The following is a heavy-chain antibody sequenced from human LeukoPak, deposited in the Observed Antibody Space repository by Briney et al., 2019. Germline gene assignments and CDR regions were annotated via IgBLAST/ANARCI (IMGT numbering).Heavy chain of an antibody. Sequence: ASVKVSCKASGYTFTGYYMRWVRQAPGQGLEWMGWINPNSGGTNYAQKFQGRVTMTRDTSTSTVYMELSSLRSEDTAVYYCAVYSSSWAGNFDYWGQGTLVTVSS. D-gene: IGHD6-13*01. CDR3: AVYSSSWAGNFDY. CDR2: INPNSGGT. V-gene: IGHV1-2*02. J-gene: IGHJ4*02. CDR1: GYTFTGYY.